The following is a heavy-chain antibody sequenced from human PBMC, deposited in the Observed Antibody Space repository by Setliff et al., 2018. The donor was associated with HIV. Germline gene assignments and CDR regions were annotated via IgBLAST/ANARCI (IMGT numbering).Heavy chain of an antibody. CDR3: ASRVYYYDSSGYLREEGFDP. V-gene: IGHV4-39*01. D-gene: IGHD3-22*01. CDR1: GDSITNSMHY. Sequence: SETLSLTCTVSGDSITNSMHYWSWIRQPPGKGLEFIGSIHYNDGKTYYNAALRSRVTISADTSKNQFSLKLNSVTAADTAVYYCASRVYYYDSSGYLREEGFDPWGQETLVTVSS. CDR2: IHYNDGKT. J-gene: IGHJ5*02.